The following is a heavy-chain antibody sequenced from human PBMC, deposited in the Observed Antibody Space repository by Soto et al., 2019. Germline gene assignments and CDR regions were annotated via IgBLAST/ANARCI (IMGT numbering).Heavy chain of an antibody. Sequence: SETLSLPCTVSGGSISRGGYYWSWIRQHPGKGLEWIGYIYYSGSTYYNPSLKSRVTISVDTSKNQFSLKLSSVTAADTAVYYCVRAANSGSGSHGSIDYWGQGTLVTVSS. J-gene: IGHJ4*02. CDR1: GGSISRGGYY. V-gene: IGHV4-31*03. D-gene: IGHD3-10*01. CDR3: VRAANSGSGSHGSIDY. CDR2: IYYSGST.